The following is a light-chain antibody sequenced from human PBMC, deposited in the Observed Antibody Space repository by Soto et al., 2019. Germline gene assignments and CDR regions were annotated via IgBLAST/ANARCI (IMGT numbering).Light chain of an antibody. CDR1: SSDVGGSNY. Sequence: QSVLTQPASVSGSPGQSITISCTGTSSDVGGSNYVSWYQQHPGKAPKLIIFDVSHRPSGFSNRFSGSKSGNTASLTISGLQVEDEADYYCSSYTSSSTYVFGTGTKLTVL. V-gene: IGLV2-14*03. CDR2: DVS. CDR3: SSYTSSSTYV. J-gene: IGLJ1*01.